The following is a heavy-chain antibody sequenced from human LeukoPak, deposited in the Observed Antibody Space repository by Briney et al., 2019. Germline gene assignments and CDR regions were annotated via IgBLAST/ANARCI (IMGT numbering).Heavy chain of an antibody. J-gene: IGHJ4*02. D-gene: IGHD4-17*01. Sequence: GGSLRLSCAASGFTFSSYAMTWVRQAPGKGLEWVSTILPGGGDTYYADSVKGRFTISRDNSKNTLFLQMSSLRVEDTAIYYCAKERQTTTAFDSWGQGTLVTVSS. CDR3: AKERQTTTAFDS. CDR1: GFTFSSYA. V-gene: IGHV3-23*01. CDR2: ILPGGGDT.